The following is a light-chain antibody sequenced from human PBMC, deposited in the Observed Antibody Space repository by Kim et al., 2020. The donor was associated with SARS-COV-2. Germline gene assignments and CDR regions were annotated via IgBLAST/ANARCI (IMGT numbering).Light chain of an antibody. CDR1: QRIGNS. J-gene: IGKJ1*01. V-gene: IGKV1-27*01. CDR3: QKYNSAPWT. Sequence: ASVGDRVTITCRASQRIGNSLAWYQQKPGKVPNLLISGAFALQSGVPSRFIGNGSGTAFTLTITSLRPEDVATYYCQKYNSAPWTFGQGTKVEIK. CDR2: GAF.